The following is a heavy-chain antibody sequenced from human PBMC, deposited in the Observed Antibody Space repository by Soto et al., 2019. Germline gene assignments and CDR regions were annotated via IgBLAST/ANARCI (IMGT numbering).Heavy chain of an antibody. CDR1: GYTFTSYY. J-gene: IGHJ3*02. Sequence: ASVKVSCKASGYTFTSYYMHWVRQAPGQGLEWMGIINPSGGSTSYAQKFQGRVTMTRDTSTSTVYMELSSLRSEDTAVYYCAREPSTSVVVVAATHDAFEIWGQGTMVTVSS. V-gene: IGHV1-46*01. D-gene: IGHD2-15*01. CDR2: INPSGGST. CDR3: AREPSTSVVVVAATHDAFEI.